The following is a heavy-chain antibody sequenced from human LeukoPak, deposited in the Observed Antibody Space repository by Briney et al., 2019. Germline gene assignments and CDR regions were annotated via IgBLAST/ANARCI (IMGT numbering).Heavy chain of an antibody. V-gene: IGHV3-74*01. CDR1: GFTFSSHW. CDR3: ARDALGGRTKFDS. J-gene: IGHJ4*02. CDR2: INGDGSRI. Sequence: GGSLRLSXVASGFTFSSHWMHWVRQVPGKGLMWVSRINGDGSRIHYADSVKDRFTISRDNAKNTLYLQMNSLRGDDTAIYYCARDALGGRTKFDSWGQGSLVTVSS. D-gene: IGHD3-16*01.